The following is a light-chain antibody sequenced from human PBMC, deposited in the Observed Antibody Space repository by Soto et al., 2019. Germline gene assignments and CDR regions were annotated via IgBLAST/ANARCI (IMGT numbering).Light chain of an antibody. CDR1: QSLLHSNGYNY. CDR2: LGS. V-gene: IGKV2-28*01. CDR3: MQTLQTPPFT. Sequence: DIVMTHSPLSLPVTPGEPASIACRSSQSLLHSNGYNYLDWYLQKPGQSPQLLIYLGSNRASGVPDRISGSGSGTDFTLKISRVEAEDAGVYYCMQTLQTPPFTFGPGTKVDIK. J-gene: IGKJ3*01.